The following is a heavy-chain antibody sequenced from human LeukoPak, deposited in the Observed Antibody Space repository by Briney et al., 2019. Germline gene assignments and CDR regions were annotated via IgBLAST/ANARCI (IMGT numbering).Heavy chain of an antibody. CDR2: IKQDGSEK. Sequence: GGSLRLSCAASGFTFSSYWMSWVRQAPGKGLEWVANIKQDGSEKYYVDSVKGRFTISRGNAKNSLSLQMNSLKPEDTALYYCAKGPGLGAGKRYLDLWGRGTLVIVSS. J-gene: IGHJ2*01. D-gene: IGHD6-13*01. V-gene: IGHV3-7*03. CDR3: AKGPGLGAGKRYLDL. CDR1: GFTFSSYW.